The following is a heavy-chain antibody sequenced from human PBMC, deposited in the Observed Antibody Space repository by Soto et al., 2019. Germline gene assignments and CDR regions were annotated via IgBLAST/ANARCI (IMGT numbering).Heavy chain of an antibody. J-gene: IGHJ5*02. CDR3: VGSGTDVWVSKEDYWFQP. D-gene: IGHD3-10*01. CDR1: GASISTYY. CDR2: IYSSRNT. V-gene: IGHV4-59*01. Sequence: SETLSLTCTVSGASISTYYWSWIRQPPVRGTERIGYIYSSRNTNYNPPLKSRLTISVPTSKNPSSLKLSSVTAADTAFYYCVGSGTDVWVSKEDYWFQPRGQGTLVTVSS.